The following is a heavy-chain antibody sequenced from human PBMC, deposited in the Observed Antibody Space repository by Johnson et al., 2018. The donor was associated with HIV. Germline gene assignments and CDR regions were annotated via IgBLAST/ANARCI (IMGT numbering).Heavy chain of an antibody. D-gene: IGHD6-6*01. CDR1: GFTFSSYG. Sequence: QVQLVESGGGVVQPGGSLRLSCAASGFTFSSYGMHWVRQAPGKGLEWVAFIRYDGSNKYYADSVKGRFTISRDNSKNTLYLQMNSLRAEDTAVYYCAKDRGDGVAARRRSAFDIWGQGTMVTVSS. V-gene: IGHV3-30*02. J-gene: IGHJ3*02. CDR2: IRYDGSNK. CDR3: AKDRGDGVAARRRSAFDI.